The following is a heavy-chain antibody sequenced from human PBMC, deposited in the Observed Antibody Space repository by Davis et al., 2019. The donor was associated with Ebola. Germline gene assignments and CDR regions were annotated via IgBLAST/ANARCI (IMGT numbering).Heavy chain of an antibody. D-gene: IGHD6-6*01. J-gene: IGHJ5*02. CDR1: GYTFTSYY. V-gene: IGHV1-46*01. Sequence: ASVKVSCKASGYTFTSYYMHWVRQAPGQGLEWMGIINPSGGSTSYAQNFQGRVTMTRDTSTSTVYMELSSLRSEDTAVYYCARRGLHSSSSVRQLGFDPWGQGTLVTVSS. CDR2: INPSGGST. CDR3: ARRGLHSSSSVRQLGFDP.